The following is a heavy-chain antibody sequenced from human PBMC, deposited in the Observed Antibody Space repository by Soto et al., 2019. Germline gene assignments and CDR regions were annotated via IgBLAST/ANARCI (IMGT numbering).Heavy chain of an antibody. Sequence: PRGSLRLSCAASGFTFSSYEMNWVRQAPGKGLEWVSYISTSGSSRSYADSVKGRFTISRGNAENSLYLQMNSLRVDDTGVYYCARAPANYYYYGLDVWGQGTTVTVSS. CDR3: ARAPANYYYYGLDV. CDR1: GFTFSSYE. CDR2: ISTSGSSR. J-gene: IGHJ6*02. V-gene: IGHV3-48*03.